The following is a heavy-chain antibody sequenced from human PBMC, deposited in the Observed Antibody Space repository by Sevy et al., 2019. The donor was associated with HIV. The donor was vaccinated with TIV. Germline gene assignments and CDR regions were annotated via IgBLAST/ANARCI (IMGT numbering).Heavy chain of an antibody. CDR2: FDPEDGET. Sequence: ASVKVSCKVSGYTLTELSMHWVRQAPGKGLEWMGGFDPEDGETIYAQKFQGRVTMTEDKSTDTAYMELSSLRSEDTAVYYCATGFETKWDAFDIWGQGTMVTVSS. J-gene: IGHJ3*02. CDR3: ATGFETKWDAFDI. CDR1: GYTLTELS. V-gene: IGHV1-24*01. D-gene: IGHD1-1*01.